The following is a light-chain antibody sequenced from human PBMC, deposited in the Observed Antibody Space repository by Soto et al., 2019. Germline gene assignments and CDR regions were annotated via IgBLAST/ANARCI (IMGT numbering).Light chain of an antibody. CDR2: EVS. V-gene: IGLV2-14*01. CDR1: TSDFANYNY. J-gene: IGLJ2*01. CDR3: SSYTVSTDVV. Sequence: QSVLTQPASLSVSPGQSVTISCSGTTSDFANYNYVSWYQHHPGKAPQLILFEVSNRPSGVSSRFSGSKSGNTASLIISGLQAEDEAYYYCSSYTVSTDVVFGGGTKVTVL.